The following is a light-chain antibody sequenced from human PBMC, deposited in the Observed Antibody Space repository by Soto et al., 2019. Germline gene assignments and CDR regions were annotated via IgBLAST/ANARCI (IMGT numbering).Light chain of an antibody. J-gene: IGLJ2*01. CDR3: QSYDRSLSGVV. CDR1: SSNIGAGYN. V-gene: IGLV1-40*01. Sequence: QSVLTQPPSVSGAPGQRVTISCTGSSSNIGAGYNVHWYQQLPGTAPKLLIYGNSNRPSGVPDRFSGSKSGTSASLALTGLQAADEADFYCQSYDRSLSGVVFGGGTKLTVL. CDR2: GNS.